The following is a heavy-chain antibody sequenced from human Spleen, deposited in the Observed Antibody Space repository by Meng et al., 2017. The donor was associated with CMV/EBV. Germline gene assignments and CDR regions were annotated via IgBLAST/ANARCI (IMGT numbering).Heavy chain of an antibody. Sequence: GSLRLSCTVSAGSISSSSYYWGWIRQPPGKGLEWIGSIYYSGSTYYNPSLKSRVTISVGTSKNQFSLKLSSVTAADTAVYYCARAVISDFWSGSVISPFDYWGQGTLVTVSS. J-gene: IGHJ4*02. V-gene: IGHV4-39*01. D-gene: IGHD3-3*01. CDR3: ARAVISDFWSGSVISPFDY. CDR2: IYYSGST. CDR1: AGSISSSSYY.